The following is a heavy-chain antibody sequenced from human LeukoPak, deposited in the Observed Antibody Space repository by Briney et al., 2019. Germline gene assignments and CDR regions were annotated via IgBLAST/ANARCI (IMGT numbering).Heavy chain of an antibody. J-gene: IGHJ4*02. CDR2: ISGSGGST. V-gene: IGHV3-23*01. Sequence: GGSLRLSCAASGFTFSSYSMSWVRQAPGKGLEWVSAISGSGGSTYYADSVKGRFTISRDNSKNTLYLQMNSLRAEDTAVYYCAKALGYCTNGVCYAGDYWGQGTLVTVSS. D-gene: IGHD2-8*01. CDR3: AKALGYCTNGVCYAGDY. CDR1: GFTFSSYS.